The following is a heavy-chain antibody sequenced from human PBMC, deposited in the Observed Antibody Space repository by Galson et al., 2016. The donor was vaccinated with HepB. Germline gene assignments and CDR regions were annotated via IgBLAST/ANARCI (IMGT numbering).Heavy chain of an antibody. Sequence: SLRLSCAASGFTFSNYAMSWVRQAPGKGLEWVSATSGSGGSTYYADSVKGRFTISRDNSKNTLYLQMNSLRAEDTAVYYCVKQNPWVRGVGLLKYYFDYWGQGTLLTVSS. CDR1: GFTFSNYA. D-gene: IGHD3-10*01. CDR2: TSGSGGST. CDR3: VKQNPWVRGVGLLKYYFDY. J-gene: IGHJ4*02. V-gene: IGHV3-23*01.